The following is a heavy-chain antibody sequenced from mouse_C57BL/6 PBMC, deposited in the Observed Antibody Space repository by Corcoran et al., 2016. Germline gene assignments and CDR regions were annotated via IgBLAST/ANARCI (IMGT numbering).Heavy chain of an antibody. CDR1: GYTFRTYG. Sequence: QIQLVQSGPGLKEPGETVKISCKASGYTFRTYGMSWVKQAPGKGLKWMGWINTYSGVPTYADDFKGRFAFSLETSASTAYLQINNLKNEDTATYFCARLGLTGSSMDYWGQGTSVTVSS. CDR2: INTYSGVP. CDR3: ARLGLTGSSMDY. J-gene: IGHJ4*01. V-gene: IGHV9-3*01. D-gene: IGHD4-1*01.